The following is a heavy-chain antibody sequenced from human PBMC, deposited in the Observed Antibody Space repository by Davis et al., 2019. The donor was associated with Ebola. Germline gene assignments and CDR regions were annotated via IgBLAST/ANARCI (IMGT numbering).Heavy chain of an antibody. CDR2: ISSSSSYI. D-gene: IGHD2-15*01. CDR1: GFTFSSYS. J-gene: IGHJ4*02. CDR3: ASAYCSGGSCYEI. V-gene: IGHV3-21*01. Sequence: GESLKISCAASGFTFSSYSMNWVRQAPGKGLEWVSSISSSSSYIYYADSVKGRFTISRDNAKNSLYLQMNSLRAEDTAVYYCASAYCSGGSCYEIWGQGTLVTVSS.